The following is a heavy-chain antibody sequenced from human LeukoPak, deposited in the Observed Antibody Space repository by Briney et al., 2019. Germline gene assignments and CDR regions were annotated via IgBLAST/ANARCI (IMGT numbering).Heavy chain of an antibody. CDR1: GFTFSDYS. CDR3: ARDYKYAFDN. V-gene: IGHV3-48*01. CDR2: IGIDSGNT. Sequence: GGSLRLSCAASGFTFSDYSMNWVRQAPGKGLEWISYIGIDSGNTNYADSVKGRFTISRDKAKNSLYLQMNSLRVEDTAVYYCARDYKYAFDNWGQGTLVTVSS. J-gene: IGHJ4*02. D-gene: IGHD5-24*01.